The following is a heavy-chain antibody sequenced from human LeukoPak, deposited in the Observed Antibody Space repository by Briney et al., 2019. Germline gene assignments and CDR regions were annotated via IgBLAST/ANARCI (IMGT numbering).Heavy chain of an antibody. V-gene: IGHV4-59*01. CDR3: ARIFSGGFRPDYFDS. CDR1: GGSTSSYH. D-gene: IGHD3-16*01. Sequence: SETLSLTCTVSGGSTSSYHWSWNRQPPGKGLEWIGYIYYSGSVNYSPSLRSRITISIDTSKNQFSLKVRSVTAADTAIYYCARIFSGGFRPDYFDSWGQGTLVTVSS. J-gene: IGHJ4*02. CDR2: IYYSGSV.